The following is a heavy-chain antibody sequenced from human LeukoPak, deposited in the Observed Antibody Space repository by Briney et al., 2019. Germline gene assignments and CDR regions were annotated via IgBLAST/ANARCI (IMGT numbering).Heavy chain of an antibody. D-gene: IGHD4-23*01. V-gene: IGHV3-23*01. CDR3: ARLRWEITHYWYFDL. CDR1: GFTFNNFP. Sequence: GGSLRLSCAASGFTFNNFPMSWVRQAPGKGLEWVSAISPSGGDTYFPDSVRGRFTISRDNSKNTVYLQMDSLRVEDTAVYYCARLRWEITHYWYFDLWGRGALVTVSS. CDR2: ISPSGGDT. J-gene: IGHJ2*01.